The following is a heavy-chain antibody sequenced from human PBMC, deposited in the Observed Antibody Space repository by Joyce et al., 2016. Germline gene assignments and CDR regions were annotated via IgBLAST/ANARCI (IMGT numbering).Heavy chain of an antibody. CDR2: ISAYNGNI. CDR1: GYTFTDYG. D-gene: IGHD3-22*01. V-gene: IGHV1-18*04. CDR3: ARGGYYDSGYRFDS. J-gene: IGHJ5*01. Sequence: QVQLVQSGAEVKKPGASVKVSCKASGYTFTDYGFNWVRQAPGQGLEWMGWISAYNGNINFAQKLQDRVTMTTDTSTSTAYMELRSLRSDDTAVYYCARGGYYDSGYRFDSWGQGTLVTVSS.